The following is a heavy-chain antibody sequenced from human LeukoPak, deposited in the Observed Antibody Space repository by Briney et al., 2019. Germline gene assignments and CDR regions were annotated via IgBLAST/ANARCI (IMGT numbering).Heavy chain of an antibody. CDR1: GYTFTGYY. Sequence: ASVKVSCKASGYTFTGYYMHWVRQAPGQGLEWMGWINPNSGGTNYAQKFQGRVTMTRDTSISTAYMELSRLRSDDTAVYYCARVLNIPESAFDTWGQGTMVTVSS. V-gene: IGHV1-2*02. D-gene: IGHD2/OR15-2a*01. CDR2: INPNSGGT. J-gene: IGHJ3*02. CDR3: ARVLNIPESAFDT.